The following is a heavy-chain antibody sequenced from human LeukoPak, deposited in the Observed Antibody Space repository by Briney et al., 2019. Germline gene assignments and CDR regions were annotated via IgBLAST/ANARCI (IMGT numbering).Heavy chain of an antibody. CDR1: GYTFTSYD. V-gene: IGHV1-8*02. CDR2: MNPNSGNT. CDR3: ARDQEGFDY. J-gene: IGHJ4*02. Sequence: ASVKVSCKASGYTFTSYDINWVRLATGQGLEWMGWMNPNSGNTGHAQKLQGRVTVTRDTSTSTVHMELSGLRSEDTAVYYCARDQEGFDYWGQGTLVTVSS.